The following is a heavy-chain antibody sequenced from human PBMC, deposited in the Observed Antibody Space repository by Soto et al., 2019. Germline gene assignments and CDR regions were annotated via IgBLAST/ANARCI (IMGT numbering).Heavy chain of an antibody. Sequence: QVQLVQSGAEVKKPGASVKVSCKASGYTFDNYGITWVRQAPGQGLEWMGWISAHNGYTNYAQNLQDRVTLTTDTSTRTAYMELRSLRSEDTAVYYCARDLGSRGVLPNGAFGIWGQGTVVIVSS. D-gene: IGHD3-10*01. CDR2: ISAHNGYT. V-gene: IGHV1-18*01. CDR1: GYTFDNYG. J-gene: IGHJ3*02. CDR3: ARDLGSRGVLPNGAFGI.